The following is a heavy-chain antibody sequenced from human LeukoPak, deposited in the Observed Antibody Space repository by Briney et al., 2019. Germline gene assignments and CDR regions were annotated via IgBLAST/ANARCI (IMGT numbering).Heavy chain of an antibody. CDR3: ARGRSYYDSTGYAY. CDR1: GDSISSYY. J-gene: IGHJ4*02. D-gene: IGHD3-22*01. Sequence: KSSETLSLTCTVSGDSISSYYWSWIRQPPGKGLEWIGYIYYSGSTNYNPSLKSRVTISVDTSKNQFSLKLTSVSAADTAVYYCARGRSYYDSTGYAYWGQGTRVTVSS. CDR2: IYYSGST. V-gene: IGHV4-59*12.